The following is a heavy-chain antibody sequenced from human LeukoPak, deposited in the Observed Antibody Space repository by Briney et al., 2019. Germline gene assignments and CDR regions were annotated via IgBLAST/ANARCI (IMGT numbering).Heavy chain of an antibody. V-gene: IGHV3-30*04. CDR3: ARDLGSSGPYFDY. D-gene: IGHD3-22*01. J-gene: IGHJ4*02. CDR1: GFTFSSYA. CDR2: ISYDGSNK. Sequence: GGSLRLSCAASGFTFSSYAMHWVRQAPGKGLEGVAVISYDGSNKYYADSVKGRFTISRDNSKNTLYLQMNSLRAEDTAVYYCARDLGSSGPYFDYWGQGTLVTVSS.